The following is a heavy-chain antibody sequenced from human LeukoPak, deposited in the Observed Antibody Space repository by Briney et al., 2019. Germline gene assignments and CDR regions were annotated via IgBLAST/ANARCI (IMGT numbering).Heavy chain of an antibody. V-gene: IGHV3-23*01. Sequence: QPGGSLRLSCAASGFTVSSNYMSWVRQAPGKGLEWASGIGGSGGNIHYADSVKGRFAISRDTSKNTLYLQMKSLRAEDTAVYYCAKDGPAVAGLYWYFDVWGRGTLVTVSS. CDR1: GFTVSSNY. J-gene: IGHJ2*01. CDR3: AKDGPAVAGLYWYFDV. D-gene: IGHD6-13*01. CDR2: IGGSGGNI.